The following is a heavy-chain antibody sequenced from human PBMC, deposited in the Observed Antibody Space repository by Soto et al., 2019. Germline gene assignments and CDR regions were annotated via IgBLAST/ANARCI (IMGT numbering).Heavy chain of an antibody. CDR2: INGDGSRT. CDR1: GCPSIGYW. J-gene: IGHJ4*02. V-gene: IGHV3-74*01. Sequence: GGSVSPSVVAAGCPSIGYWLNWVRQAPGKGLVWVSRINGDGSRTDYADSVRGRFAVSRDNAENTVFLQMNSLRAEDMAVYYCARGASGRYYVDYWGQGTLVTVSS. CDR3: ARGASGRYYVDY. D-gene: IGHD1-26*01.